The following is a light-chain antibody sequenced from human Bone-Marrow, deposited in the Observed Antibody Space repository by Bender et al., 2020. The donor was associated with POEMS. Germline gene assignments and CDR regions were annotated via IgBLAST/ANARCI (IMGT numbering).Light chain of an antibody. CDR1: SSDIGSHNL. CDR2: EGT. Sequence: QSALTQPASVSGSPGQSITISCTGTSSDIGSHNLVSWYQQHPFKAPKLMMFEGTKRPSGVSNRFSGSKSGNTASLTISGLQAEDEADYYCCSYAGGSIIFGGGTKVSVL. V-gene: IGLV2-23*01. CDR3: CSYAGGSII. J-gene: IGLJ1*01.